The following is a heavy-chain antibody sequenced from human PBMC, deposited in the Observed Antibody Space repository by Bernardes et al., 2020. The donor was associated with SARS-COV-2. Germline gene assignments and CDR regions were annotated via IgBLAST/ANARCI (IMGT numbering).Heavy chain of an antibody. CDR2: IKSKTDGGTA. CDR3: TTDSRFDCSGISCRSDY. J-gene: IGHJ4*02. V-gene: IGHV3-15*01. CDR1: GFSFSNAW. D-gene: IGHD2-15*01. Sequence: GGSRRRSCAASGFSFSNAWMTWVRQAPGKGLEWVGHIKSKTDGGTADYAAPVKGRFTISRDDSKNTLFLQMNSLKTEDTAVYYCTTDSRFDCSGISCRSDYWGQGTLVTVSS.